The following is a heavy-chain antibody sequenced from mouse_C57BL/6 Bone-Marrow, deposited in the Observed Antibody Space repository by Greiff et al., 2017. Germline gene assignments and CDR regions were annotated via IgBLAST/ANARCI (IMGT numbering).Heavy chain of an antibody. J-gene: IGHJ2*01. V-gene: IGHV5-6*01. CDR2: ISSGGSYT. CDR1: GFTFSSYG. Sequence: EVQLVESGGDLVKPGGSLKLSCAASGFTFSSYGMSWVRQTPDKRLEWVATISSGGSYTYYPDSVKGRFTISRDNAKNTLYLQMSSLKSEDTAMYYGARRFDYWGQGTTLTVSS. CDR3: ARRFDY.